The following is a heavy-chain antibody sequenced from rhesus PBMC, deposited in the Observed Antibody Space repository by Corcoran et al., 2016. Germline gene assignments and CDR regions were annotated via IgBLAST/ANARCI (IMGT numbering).Heavy chain of an antibody. CDR2: ITSGGGTK. D-gene: IGHD6-31*01. V-gene: IGHV3S5*01. CDR3: ASSGYSSGSTPHY. J-gene: IGHJ4*01. Sequence: EVQLVEPGGGLVQPGGSLKLSCAASGFTFSPYGMRWVRQAPGKGLEWVSSITSGGGTKYDADSGTCRCTLARDNSKNTLSLQMNSLRPEDTAVYYCASSGYSSGSTPHYWGQGVLVTVSS. CDR1: GFTFSPYG.